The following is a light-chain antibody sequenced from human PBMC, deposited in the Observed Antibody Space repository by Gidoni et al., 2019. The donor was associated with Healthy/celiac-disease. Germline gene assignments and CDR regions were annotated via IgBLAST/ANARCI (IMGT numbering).Light chain of an antibody. Sequence: EIVMTQSPATLSVSPGERATLSCRASQSVSSNLAWYQQKPGQAPRLLIYGASTRATGIPARLSGSGSGQSFTLTISSLQSEDFAVYYCQQYNNWPPYSFGQGTKLEIK. CDR3: QQYNNWPPYS. V-gene: IGKV3-15*01. CDR1: QSVSSN. CDR2: GAS. J-gene: IGKJ2*03.